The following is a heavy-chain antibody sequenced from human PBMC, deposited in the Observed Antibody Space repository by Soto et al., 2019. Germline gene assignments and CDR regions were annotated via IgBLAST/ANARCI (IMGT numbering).Heavy chain of an antibody. CDR1: GFTLSTFG. V-gene: IGHV3-30*18. CDR3: AKXMFPQTVPISSSPWGDS. CDR2: VSYDESHV. Sequence: PGVSLRLSCAASGFTLSTFGIHWVRQAPGKGLEWVALVSYDESHVYYADSVKGRFAISRDISKNTVYLQMDSLRSEDTAIYYCAKXMFPQTVPISSSPWGDSWGQGTLVTVSS. J-gene: IGHJ5*01. D-gene: IGHD6-6*01.